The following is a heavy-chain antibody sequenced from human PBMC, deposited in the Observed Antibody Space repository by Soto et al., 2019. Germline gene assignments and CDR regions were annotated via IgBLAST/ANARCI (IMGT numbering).Heavy chain of an antibody. Sequence: GGSLRLSCAASGFTFSSYGMHWVRQAPGKGLEWVAVISYDGSNKYYADSVKGRFTISRDNSKNTLYLQMNSLRAEDTAVYYCAKVGSTSSSCDSCYWGQGTLVTVSS. CDR3: AKVGSTSSSCDSCY. V-gene: IGHV3-30*18. D-gene: IGHD6-13*01. CDR1: GFTFSSYG. CDR2: ISYDGSNK. J-gene: IGHJ4*02.